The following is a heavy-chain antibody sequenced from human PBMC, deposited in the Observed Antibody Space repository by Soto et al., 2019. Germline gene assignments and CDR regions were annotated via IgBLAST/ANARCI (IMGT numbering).Heavy chain of an antibody. CDR3: ARALRADY. CDR2: XYXXGXX. CDR1: GGSMTNFY. Sequence: PSETLSLTCTVSGGSMTNFYWTWIRQPPGKXXXXIGYXYXXGXXXYNPSLKSRATMSVDTSKNKFSLKLTYVTAADTAVYYCARALRADYWGQGTLVTVS. V-gene: IGHV4-59*01. J-gene: IGHJ4*02.